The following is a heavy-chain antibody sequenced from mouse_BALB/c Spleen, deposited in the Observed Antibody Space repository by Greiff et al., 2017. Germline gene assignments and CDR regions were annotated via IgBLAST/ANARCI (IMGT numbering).Heavy chain of an antibody. D-gene: IGHD2-3*01. J-gene: IGHJ1*01. V-gene: IGHV5-6-3*01. CDR2: INSNGGST. CDR1: GFPFSSYG. Sequence: EVKLMESGGGLVQPGGSLKLSCAASGFPFSSYGLSWVRQTPDKRLELVATINSNGGSTYYPDSVKGRFTISRDNAKNTLYLQMSSLKSEDTAMYYCAREAYDGWGSLDVWGAGTTVTVSS. CDR3: AREAYDGWGSLDV.